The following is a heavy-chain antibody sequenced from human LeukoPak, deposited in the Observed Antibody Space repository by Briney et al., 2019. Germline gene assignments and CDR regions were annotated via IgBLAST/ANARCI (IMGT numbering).Heavy chain of an antibody. CDR3: LWWDY. D-gene: IGHD2-21*01. J-gene: IGHJ4*02. CDR2: IKSNSDGGTT. CDR1: GFTFSTAW. V-gene: IGHV3-15*01. Sequence: GGSLRLSCVASGFTFSTAWMSWLRQAPGKGLEWVGRIKSNSDGGTTDYAASVKGRFTIPRDDSKNTVYLQMNSLKTEGTAVYYCLWWDYWGQGTLVTVSS.